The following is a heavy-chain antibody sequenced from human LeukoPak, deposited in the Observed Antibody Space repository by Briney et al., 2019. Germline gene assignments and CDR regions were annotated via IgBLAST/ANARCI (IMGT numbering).Heavy chain of an antibody. CDR1: GGSISSSSYY. CDR2: IYYSGST. J-gene: IGHJ4*02. Sequence: SETLSLTWTVSGGSISSSSYYWGWIRQPPGKGLEWIGSIYYSGSTYYNPSLKSRVTISVDTSKNQFSLKLSSVTAADTAVYYCARQRIAKIVVVVAATGSYFDYWGQGTLVTVSS. CDR3: ARQRIAKIVVVVAATGSYFDY. D-gene: IGHD2-15*01. V-gene: IGHV4-39*01.